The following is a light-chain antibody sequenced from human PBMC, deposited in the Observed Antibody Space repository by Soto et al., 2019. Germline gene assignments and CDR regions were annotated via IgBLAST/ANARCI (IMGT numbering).Light chain of an antibody. V-gene: IGKV1-6*01. CDR3: QQSFTTPWT. CDR1: QGIRND. CDR2: AAS. J-gene: IGKJ1*01. Sequence: AIQMTQSPSSLSASVGDRVTITCRASQGIRNDLGWYQQKPGKAPKLLIYAASSLQSGVPSRFSGSGSGTDFTVTISSLQPEDFATYYCQQSFTTPWTFGQGTKVDI.